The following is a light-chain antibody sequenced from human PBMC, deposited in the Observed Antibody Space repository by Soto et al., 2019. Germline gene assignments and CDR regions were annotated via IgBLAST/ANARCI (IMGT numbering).Light chain of an antibody. V-gene: IGKV3-20*01. CDR3: QQYVRSPLLP. CDR1: QSVSSSY. Sequence: ELALTQYPGTLSLSPGQRATLSCSASQSVSSSYLAWYQQKPGQAPRLLIYGASSRPTGIPDRFSGSGSGTDFTLNSSRLEPEDLAVYYCQQYVRSPLLPFGGGTKGEIK. J-gene: IGKJ4*01. CDR2: GAS.